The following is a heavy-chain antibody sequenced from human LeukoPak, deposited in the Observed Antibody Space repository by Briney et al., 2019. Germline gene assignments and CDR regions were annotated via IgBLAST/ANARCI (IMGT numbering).Heavy chain of an antibody. CDR2: ISGSGGST. CDR3: AGGHIVATISDAFDI. Sequence: LPGGTLRLSCAASGFTFSSYGMSWVRQAPGKGLEWVSAISGSGGSTYYADSVKGRFTISRDNAKKSLYLQMNSLRAEDTAVYYCAGGHIVATISDAFDIWGQGTMVTVSS. V-gene: IGHV3-23*01. D-gene: IGHD5-12*01. CDR1: GFTFSSYG. J-gene: IGHJ3*02.